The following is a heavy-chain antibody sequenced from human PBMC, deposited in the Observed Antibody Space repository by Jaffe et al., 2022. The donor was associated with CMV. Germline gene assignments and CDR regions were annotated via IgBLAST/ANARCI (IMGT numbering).Heavy chain of an antibody. D-gene: IGHD1-26*01. CDR2: ISYDGSNK. CDR3: AKAIIVGATRDAFDI. J-gene: IGHJ3*02. Sequence: QVQLVESGGGVVQPGRSLRLSCAASGFTFSSYGMHWVRQAPGKGLEWVAVISYDGSNKYYADSVKGRFTISRDNSKNTLYLQMNSLRAEDTAVYYCAKAIIVGATRDAFDIWGQGTMVTVSS. CDR1: GFTFSSYG. V-gene: IGHV3-30*18.